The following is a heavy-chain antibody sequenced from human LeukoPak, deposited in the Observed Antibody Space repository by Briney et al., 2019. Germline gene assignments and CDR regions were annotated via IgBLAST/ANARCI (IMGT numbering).Heavy chain of an antibody. D-gene: IGHD6-19*01. CDR1: GYTFTSYG. CDR3: ATSVAGMGIDY. Sequence: ASVKVSCKASGYTFTSYGISWVRQAPGQGLEWMGWISAYNGNTNYAQKLQGRVTMTTDTSTGTAYMELRSLRSDDTAVYYCATSVAGMGIDYWGQGTLVTVSS. J-gene: IGHJ4*02. V-gene: IGHV1-18*01. CDR2: ISAYNGNT.